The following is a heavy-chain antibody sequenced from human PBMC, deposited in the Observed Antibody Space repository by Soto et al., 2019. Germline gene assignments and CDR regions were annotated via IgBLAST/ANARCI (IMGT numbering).Heavy chain of an antibody. J-gene: IGHJ4*02. CDR1: GYTFTSYG. V-gene: IGHV1-18*04. Sequence: ASVKVSCKASGYTFTSYGISWVRQAPGQGLEWMGWISAYNGNTNYAQKLQGRVTMTTDTSTSTAYMELRSLRSDDTAGYYWERVSPPGLVCYSDDWGQGTLVTVSS. CDR3: ERVSPPGLVCYSDD. CDR2: ISAYNGNT. D-gene: IGHD2-21*01.